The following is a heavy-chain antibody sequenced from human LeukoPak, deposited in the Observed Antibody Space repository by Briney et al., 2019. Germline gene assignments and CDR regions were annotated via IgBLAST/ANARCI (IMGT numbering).Heavy chain of an antibody. Sequence: GRSLRLSCAASGFTFSSYAMHWVRQAPGKGLEWVAVISYDGSNKYYADSVKGRFTISRDNSKNTLYLEMNSLRAEDTAVYYCAKAYCGSTVCYGGGKIDYWGQGTLVTVSS. CDR1: GFTFSSYA. J-gene: IGHJ4*02. CDR3: AKAYCGSTVCYGGGKIDY. D-gene: IGHD2-2*01. CDR2: ISYDGSNK. V-gene: IGHV3-30*04.